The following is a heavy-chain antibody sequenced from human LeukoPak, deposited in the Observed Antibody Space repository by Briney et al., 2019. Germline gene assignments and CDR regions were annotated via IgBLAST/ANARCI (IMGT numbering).Heavy chain of an antibody. CDR2: ISSGSSTI. CDR1: GFTFSRYS. V-gene: IGHV3-48*01. Sequence: PGGSLRLACAASGFTFSRYSMNWVCQAPGKGLEWVSYISSGSSTIYYADSVKGRFTISRDNAKNSLYLQMNSLRADDTAVYYCAREMSTIQDLDYWGLGTLVTVSS. D-gene: IGHD5-24*01. CDR3: AREMSTIQDLDY. J-gene: IGHJ4*02.